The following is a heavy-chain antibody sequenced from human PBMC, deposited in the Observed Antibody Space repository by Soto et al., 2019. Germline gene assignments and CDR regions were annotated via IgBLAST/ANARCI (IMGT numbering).Heavy chain of an antibody. Sequence: QITLKESGPTLVKPTQTLTLTCTFSGFSLSTSGVVVGWVRQPPGKALEWLGFIYWNDDKRYSPSLKSRLTITKDTSTNQVVLTMTNMDPVDTATYYCVHKAVEQSIDYWGQGTLVTVSS. CDR2: IYWNDDK. D-gene: IGHD1-1*01. CDR1: GFSLSTSGVV. V-gene: IGHV2-5*01. J-gene: IGHJ4*02. CDR3: VHKAVEQSIDY.